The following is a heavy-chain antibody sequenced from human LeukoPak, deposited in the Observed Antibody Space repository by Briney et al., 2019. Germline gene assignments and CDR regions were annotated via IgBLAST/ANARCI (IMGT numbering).Heavy chain of an antibody. Sequence: GSLRLSCAASGFTFSSYAMSWVRQAPGKGLEWVSGISGSGGNTYYADSVKGRFTVSRDNSKNTLYLQMNSLRAEDTAVYYCAKETFYYGSGSFMGYWGQGTLVTVSS. CDR2: ISGSGGNT. V-gene: IGHV3-23*01. J-gene: IGHJ4*02. CDR3: AKETFYYGSGSFMGY. D-gene: IGHD3-10*01. CDR1: GFTFSSYA.